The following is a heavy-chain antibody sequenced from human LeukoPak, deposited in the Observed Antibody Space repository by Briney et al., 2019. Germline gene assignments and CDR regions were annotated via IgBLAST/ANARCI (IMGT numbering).Heavy chain of an antibody. V-gene: IGHV3-23*01. Sequence: GGSLRLSCAASGFTFSSYALSWVRQAPGKGLEWFSSVSGSGDDTSYADSVKGRFTISRDNSKNTLYLQMNSLRDDDTAIYSCAKDRNSYDNTDIDYWGQGPPVTVSS. CDR1: GFTFSSYA. CDR2: VSGSGDDT. D-gene: IGHD5-12*01. CDR3: AKDRNSYDNTDIDY. J-gene: IGHJ4*02.